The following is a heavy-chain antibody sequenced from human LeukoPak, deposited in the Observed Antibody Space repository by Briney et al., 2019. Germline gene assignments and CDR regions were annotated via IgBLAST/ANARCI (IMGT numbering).Heavy chain of an antibody. CDR1: GFTFSSYS. Sequence: PGGSLRLSCAASGFTFSSYSMNWVRQAPGKGLEWVSSISSSSGYIYYADSVKGRFTISRDNAKNSLYPQMNSLRAEDTAVYYCARDLGLAFPDAFGIWGQGTMVTVSS. J-gene: IGHJ3*02. V-gene: IGHV3-21*01. CDR3: ARDLGLAFPDAFGI. CDR2: ISSSSGYI.